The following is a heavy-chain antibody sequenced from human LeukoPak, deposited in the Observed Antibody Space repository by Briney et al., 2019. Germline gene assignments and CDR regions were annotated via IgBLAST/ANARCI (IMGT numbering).Heavy chain of an antibody. Sequence: PSQTLSLTCTVSGGSISSGGYYWSWIRQHPGKGLEWIGYIYYSGSTYYNPSLKSRVTISVDTSKNQFSLKLSSVTAADTAAYYCARGGSIYYYYGMDVWGQGTTVTVSS. CDR1: GGSISSGGYY. CDR2: IYYSGST. V-gene: IGHV4-31*03. CDR3: ARGGSIYYYYGMDV. D-gene: IGHD2/OR15-2a*01. J-gene: IGHJ6*02.